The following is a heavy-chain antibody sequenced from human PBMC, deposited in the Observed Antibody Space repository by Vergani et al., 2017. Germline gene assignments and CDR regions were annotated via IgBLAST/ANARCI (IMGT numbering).Heavy chain of an antibody. D-gene: IGHD2-2*01. CDR1: GFTVSSNY. CDR3: AKVCGXTSCPYGGGAFDV. J-gene: IGHJ3*01. V-gene: IGHV3-66*01. Sequence: EVQLVESGGGLVQPGGSLRLSCAASGFTVSSNYMSWVRQAPGKGLEWVSVIYSGGSTYYADSVKGRFTISRDNSKNTLYLQMTDLRAEDTATYYCAKVCGXTSCPYGGGAFDVWGHGTMVTVSS. CDR2: IYSGGST.